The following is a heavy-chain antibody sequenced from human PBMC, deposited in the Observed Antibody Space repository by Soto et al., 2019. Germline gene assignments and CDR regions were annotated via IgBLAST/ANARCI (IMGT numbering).Heavy chain of an antibody. CDR2: IYYSGST. V-gene: IGHV4-30-4*01. Sequence: LSLTCTVSGGSISSGDYYWSWIRQPPGKGLEWIGYIYYSGSTYYNPSLKSRVTISVDTSKNQFSLKLSSVTAADTAVYYCARDHTMVRGVNSEAEGSWFDPWGQGTLVTVSS. CDR3: ARDHTMVRGVNSEAEGSWFDP. D-gene: IGHD3-10*01. CDR1: GGSISSGDYY. J-gene: IGHJ5*02.